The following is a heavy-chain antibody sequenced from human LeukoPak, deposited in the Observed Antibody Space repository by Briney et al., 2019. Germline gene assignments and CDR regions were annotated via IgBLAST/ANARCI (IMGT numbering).Heavy chain of an antibody. CDR2: ICYSGST. J-gene: IGHJ4*02. V-gene: IGHV4-39*01. Sequence: SETLSLTCTVSGGSISSSSYYWGWIRQPPGKGLEWIGSICYSGSTYYNPSLKSRVTISVDTSKNQFSLKLSSVTAADTAVYYCASANTHYWGQGTLVTVSS. CDR1: GGSISSSSYY. D-gene: IGHD4/OR15-4a*01. CDR3: ASANTHY.